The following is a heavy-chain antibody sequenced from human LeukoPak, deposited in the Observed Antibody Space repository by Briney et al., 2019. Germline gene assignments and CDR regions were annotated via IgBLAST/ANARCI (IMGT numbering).Heavy chain of an antibody. Sequence: SETLSLTCTVSGGSISSSSYYWGWIRQPPGKGLEWIGSIYYSGSTYYNPSLKSRDTISVDTSKNQFSLKLSSVTAADTAVYYCARRDARYFDWSLYDYWGQGTLVTVSS. D-gene: IGHD3-9*01. J-gene: IGHJ4*02. V-gene: IGHV4-39*01. CDR2: IYYSGST. CDR1: GGSISSSSYY. CDR3: ARRDARYFDWSLYDY.